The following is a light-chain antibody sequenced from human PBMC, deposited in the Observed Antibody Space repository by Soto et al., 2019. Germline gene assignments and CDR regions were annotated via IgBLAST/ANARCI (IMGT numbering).Light chain of an antibody. CDR2: GNT. Sequence: QYVLAQPPSVSGYPGQRVTISCTGGSSNIGADYDVHWYQQLPGTAPKLLIYGNTNSPSGVPDRSSGSKSRPPVSLAITELQSANEADYYCQAYNSSMCQNVFGTWTKVTVL. CDR3: QAYNSSMCQNV. V-gene: IGLV1-40*01. CDR1: SSNIGADYD. J-gene: IGLJ1*01.